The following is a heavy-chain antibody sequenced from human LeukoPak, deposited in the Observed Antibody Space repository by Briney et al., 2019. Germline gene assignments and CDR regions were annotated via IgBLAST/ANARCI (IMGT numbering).Heavy chain of an antibody. Sequence: SETLSLTCTVSGGSISSGSYYWSWIRQPAGKGLEWIGRIYTSGSTNYNPSLKSRVTISVDTSKNQFSLKLSSVTAADTAVYYCARDPYYDFWSGYPPDAFDIWGQGTMVTVSS. CDR1: GGSISSGSYY. D-gene: IGHD3-3*01. CDR2: IYTSGST. V-gene: IGHV4-61*02. CDR3: ARDPYYDFWSGYPPDAFDI. J-gene: IGHJ3*02.